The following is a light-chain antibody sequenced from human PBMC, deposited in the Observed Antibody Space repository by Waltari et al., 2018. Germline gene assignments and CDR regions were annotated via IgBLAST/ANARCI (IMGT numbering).Light chain of an antibody. CDR2: RNS. J-gene: IGLJ2*01. V-gene: IGLV1-47*01. Sequence: QSVLAQPPSASGTPGQRVIISGSGSRSNIEYIFVYWYQQFPGTAPKVLIQRNSQRPSGVPDRFSGSKSGTSASLAISGLRPEDEADYYCAAWDGTLSAVAFGGGTKLTVL. CDR3: AAWDGTLSAVA. CDR1: RSNIEYIF.